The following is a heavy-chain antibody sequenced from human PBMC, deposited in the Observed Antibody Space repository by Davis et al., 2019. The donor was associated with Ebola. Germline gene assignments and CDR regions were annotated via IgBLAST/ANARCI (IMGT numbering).Heavy chain of an antibody. Sequence: PGGSLRLSCAASGFIFSEYAMHWVRQTPGKGLEWVASVSHDGGHENYADSVKGRFSISRDNSKNTLDLQLNSLRTEDTAVYYCARDRDGRTWYIDYWGQGTLVTVSS. V-gene: IGHV3-30-3*01. D-gene: IGHD5-24*01. CDR2: VSHDGGHE. CDR3: ARDRDGRTWYIDY. CDR1: GFIFSEYA. J-gene: IGHJ4*02.